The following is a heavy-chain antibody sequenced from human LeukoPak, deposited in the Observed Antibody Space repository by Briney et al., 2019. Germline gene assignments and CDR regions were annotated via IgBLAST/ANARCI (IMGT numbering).Heavy chain of an antibody. D-gene: IGHD2-21*02. CDR2: INPNSGGT. V-gene: IGHV1-2*02. CDR3: ATASRYYYYYYMDV. Sequence: ASVKVSCKASGYTFTGYYMHWVRQAPGQGLEWMGWINPNSGGTNYAQKFQGRVTMTRDTSISTAYMELSRLRSDDTAVYYCATASRYYYYYYMDVWGKGTTVTVSS. CDR1: GYTFTGYY. J-gene: IGHJ6*03.